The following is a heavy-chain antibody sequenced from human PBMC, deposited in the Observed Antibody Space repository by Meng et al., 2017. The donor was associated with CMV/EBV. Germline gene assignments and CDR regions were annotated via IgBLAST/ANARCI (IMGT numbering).Heavy chain of an antibody. CDR3: AKDASESGSYRVFDY. Sequence: VQPVESGGCLVPPGGSLRLSCAASGFTFSSHAMSWVRQAPGKGLEWVSAISGSGGSTYYADSVKGRFTISRDNSKNTLYLQMNSLRAEDTAVYYCAKDASESGSYRVFDYWGQGTLVTVSS. J-gene: IGHJ4*02. CDR1: GFTFSSHA. CDR2: ISGSGGST. V-gene: IGHV3-23*04. D-gene: IGHD1-26*01.